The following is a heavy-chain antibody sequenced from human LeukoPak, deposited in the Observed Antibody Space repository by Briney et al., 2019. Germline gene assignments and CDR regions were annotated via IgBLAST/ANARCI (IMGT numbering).Heavy chain of an antibody. Sequence: SGGPLRLSCAASGFTFNIFGMHWVRQVTGNALEGLAVLWVDGNTAHYADSVKGRFTISRDSSANTLYLQMNTLRSEDTAVYYCVKESAADATFHFDYWGQGTLVTVSS. CDR1: GFTFNIFG. CDR3: VKESAADATFHFDY. V-gene: IGHV3-33*06. D-gene: IGHD6-13*01. CDR2: LWVDGNTA. J-gene: IGHJ4*02.